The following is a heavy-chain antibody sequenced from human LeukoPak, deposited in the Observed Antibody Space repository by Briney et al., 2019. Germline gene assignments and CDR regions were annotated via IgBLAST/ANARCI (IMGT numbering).Heavy chain of an antibody. D-gene: IGHD6-19*01. V-gene: IGHV1-18*01. J-gene: IGHJ4*02. CDR3: ARDLLSSGWYYFDY. Sequence: ASAKVSCKASGYTFTSYGIGCVRQAPGQGLEWMGWISAYNGNTNYAQKLQGRVTMTTDTSTSTAYMELRSLRSDDTAVYYCARDLLSSGWYYFDYWGQGTLVTVSS. CDR1: GYTFTSYG. CDR2: ISAYNGNT.